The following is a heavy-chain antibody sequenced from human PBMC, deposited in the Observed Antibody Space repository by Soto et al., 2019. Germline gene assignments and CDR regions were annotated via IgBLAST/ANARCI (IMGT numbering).Heavy chain of an antibody. Sequence: GESLKISCKASGYSFTSYWIGWVRQMPGKGLEWMGIIYPGDADTIYCPSFQGQVTISADKSISTAYLQWNSLKASDTAMYYCARPPFSASYYYFDQWGQGTPVTVSS. J-gene: IGHJ4*02. CDR3: ARPPFSASYYYFDQ. CDR2: IYPGDADT. CDR1: GYSFTSYW. V-gene: IGHV5-51*01. D-gene: IGHD1-26*01.